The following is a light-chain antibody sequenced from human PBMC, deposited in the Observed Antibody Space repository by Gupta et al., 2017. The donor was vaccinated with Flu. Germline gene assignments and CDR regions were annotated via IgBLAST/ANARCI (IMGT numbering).Light chain of an antibody. V-gene: IGKV2-30*01. J-gene: IGKJ1*01. CDR1: QSRVYSDGNNY. Sequence: VPLGKPASISCRSSQSRVYSDGNNYLYWFQQRPGQSPRRLIYKGSHRESGVPDRFSGSGSGTDFILKISRGEAEDVGVYYCMQGERWPWAFGQGTKVEIK. CDR3: MQGERWPWA. CDR2: KGS.